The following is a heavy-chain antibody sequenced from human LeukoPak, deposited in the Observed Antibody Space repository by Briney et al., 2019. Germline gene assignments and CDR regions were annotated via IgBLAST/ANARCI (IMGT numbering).Heavy chain of an antibody. CDR1: GGTFSSYA. Sequence: GASVKVSCKASGGTFSSYAISWVRQAPGQGLEWMGGIIPIFGTANYAQKFQGRVTITADESTSTAYMELSSLRAEDTAVYYCARDRPEDGYFFDYWGQGTLVTVSS. V-gene: IGHV1-69*01. CDR3: ARDRPEDGYFFDY. CDR2: IIPIFGTA. D-gene: IGHD3-10*01. J-gene: IGHJ4*02.